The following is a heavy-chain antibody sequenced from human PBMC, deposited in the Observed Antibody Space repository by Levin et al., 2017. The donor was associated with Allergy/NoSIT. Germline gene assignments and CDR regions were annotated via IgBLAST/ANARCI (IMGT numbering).Heavy chain of an antibody. V-gene: IGHV1-18*01. CDR1: GYTFTSYG. CDR2: ISPYNGNT. Sequence: ASVKVSCKASGYTFTSYGINWVRQAPGRGLEWMGWISPYNGNTNYAEKFQGRVTMTADTSTSTVYRDLRSLRSDETAIYYCARDYKYSSSSGFGYWGQGTLVTVSS. CDR3: ARDYKYSSSSGFGY. J-gene: IGHJ4*02. D-gene: IGHD6-6*01.